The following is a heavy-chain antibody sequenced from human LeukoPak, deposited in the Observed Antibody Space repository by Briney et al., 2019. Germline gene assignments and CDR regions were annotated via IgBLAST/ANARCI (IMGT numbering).Heavy chain of an antibody. V-gene: IGHV3-53*01. J-gene: IGHJ5*01. D-gene: IGHD6-19*01. CDR3: ARDGKSSGWFGWFDS. CDR2: IYSGGST. CDR1: GFTVSHTY. Sequence: GGSLRLSCAASGFTVSHTYVSWVRQAPGKGLEWVSVIYSGGSTYYGDSVKGRFTMSRDNSKNTLYLQMNSLRAEDTAAYYCARDGKSSGWFGWFDSWGQGTLVTVSS.